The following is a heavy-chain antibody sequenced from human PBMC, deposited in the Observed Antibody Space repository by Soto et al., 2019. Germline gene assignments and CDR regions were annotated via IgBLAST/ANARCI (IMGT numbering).Heavy chain of an antibody. Sequence: GGSLRLSCAASGFTFSSYGMHWVRQAPGKGLEWVAVIWYDGSNKYYADSVKGRFTISRDNSKNTLYLQMNSLRAEDTAVYYCAREQRGYSGYDSYYGMDVWGQGTTVTVSS. CDR2: IWYDGSNK. J-gene: IGHJ6*02. D-gene: IGHD5-12*01. CDR1: GFTFSSYG. CDR3: AREQRGYSGYDSYYGMDV. V-gene: IGHV3-33*01.